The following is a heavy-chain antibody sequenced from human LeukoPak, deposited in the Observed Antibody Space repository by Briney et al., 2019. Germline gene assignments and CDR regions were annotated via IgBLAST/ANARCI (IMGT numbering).Heavy chain of an antibody. V-gene: IGHV3-23*01. D-gene: IGHD6-19*01. CDR2: IGDSGEIE. J-gene: IGHJ4*02. Sequence: GGSLRLSCEASGLILRGHAMSWVRQAPGKGLEWVSGIGDSGEIERYADSVEGRFTISRDNFRNTVYLEMRSLRPEDTAVYYCAKGYSSGWTPFDYWGQGTQVTVSS. CDR1: GLILRGHA. CDR3: AKGYSSGWTPFDY.